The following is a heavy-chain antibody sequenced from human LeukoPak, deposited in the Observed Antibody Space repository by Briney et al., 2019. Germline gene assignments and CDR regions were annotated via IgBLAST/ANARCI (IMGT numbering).Heavy chain of an antibody. CDR1: GFSFSSYH. CDR2: IKQDGSEK. CDR3: TMIEWERWRG. Sequence: GGSLRLSCVVSGFSFSSYHMNWVRQAPGKGLQWVANIKQDGSEKNYVDSVKGRFSISRDNAKNSLYLQMNSLRDEDTAVYYCTMIEWERWRGWGQGPLVTVSS. J-gene: IGHJ4*02. V-gene: IGHV3-7*01. D-gene: IGHD1-26*01.